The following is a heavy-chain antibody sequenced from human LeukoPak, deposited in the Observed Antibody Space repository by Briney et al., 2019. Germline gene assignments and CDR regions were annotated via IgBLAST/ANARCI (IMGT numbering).Heavy chain of an antibody. CDR2: INPNSGGT. D-gene: IGHD6-13*01. CDR1: GYTFTDYY. V-gene: IGHV1-2*02. CDR3: ARWDPTYDIAASGTSNYY. J-gene: IGHJ4*02. Sequence: ASVKVSCKASGYTFTDYYMHWVRQAPGPGLEWMGWINPNSGGTNYAQKFQGRVTMTRDTSISTAYMELSRLRSDDTAVYYCARWDPTYDIAASGTSNYYWGQGTLVTVSS.